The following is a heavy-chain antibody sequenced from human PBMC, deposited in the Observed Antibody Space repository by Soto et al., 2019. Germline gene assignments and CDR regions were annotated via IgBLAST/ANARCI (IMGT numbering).Heavy chain of an antibody. CDR2: IRSEANGGTT. CDR3: TRYYYESSGYYVY. J-gene: IGHJ4*02. Sequence: GSLRLSCTGSVFTCGSYALSWVRQAPGKGLEWVGVIRSEANGGTTDYAASVKGRITISRDDSKSIAYMEINSLQTEDTAVYYCTRYYYESSGYYVYWGQGALVTVPQ. CDR1: VFTCGSYA. V-gene: IGHV3-49*04. D-gene: IGHD3-22*01.